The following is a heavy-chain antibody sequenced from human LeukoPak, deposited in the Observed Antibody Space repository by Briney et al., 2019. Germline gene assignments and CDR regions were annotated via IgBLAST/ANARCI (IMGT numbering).Heavy chain of an antibody. J-gene: IGHJ3*02. Sequence: ASVKVSCKASGYTFTGYYMHWVRQAPGQGLEWMGWINPNSGGTNYAQKFQGRVTMTRDTSISTAYMELSRLRSDDTAVYYCARINWNYIVVRGFDIWGQGTMVTVSS. V-gene: IGHV1-2*02. CDR1: GYTFTGYY. CDR2: INPNSGGT. CDR3: ARINWNYIVVRGFDI. D-gene: IGHD1-7*01.